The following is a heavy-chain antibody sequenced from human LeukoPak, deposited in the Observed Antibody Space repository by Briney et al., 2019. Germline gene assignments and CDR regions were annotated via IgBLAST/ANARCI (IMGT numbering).Heavy chain of an antibody. CDR3: AKVLGYYGDFDY. Sequence: PGGSLRLSCAASGFTFSSYAMSWVRQAPGKGLEWVSAIGNSGSSTYYADSVKGRFTISRDNSKNTLYLHMNSLRAEDTAVYYCAKVLGYYGDFDYWGQGTLVTVSS. D-gene: IGHD3-22*01. V-gene: IGHV3-23*01. J-gene: IGHJ4*02. CDR1: GFTFSSYA. CDR2: IGNSGSST.